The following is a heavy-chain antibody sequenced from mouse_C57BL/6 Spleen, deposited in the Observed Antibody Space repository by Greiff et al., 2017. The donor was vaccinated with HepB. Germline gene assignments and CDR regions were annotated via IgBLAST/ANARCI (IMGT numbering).Heavy chain of an antibody. Sequence: EVKLVESGGGLVKPGGSLKLSCAASGFTFSDYGMHWVRQAPEKGLEWVAYISSGSSTIYYADTVKGRFTISRDNAKNTLFLQMTSLRSEDTAMYYCANVVAKYYYAMDYWGQGTSVTVSS. J-gene: IGHJ4*01. CDR1: GFTFSDYG. D-gene: IGHD1-1*01. CDR3: ANVVAKYYYAMDY. CDR2: ISSGSSTI. V-gene: IGHV5-17*01.